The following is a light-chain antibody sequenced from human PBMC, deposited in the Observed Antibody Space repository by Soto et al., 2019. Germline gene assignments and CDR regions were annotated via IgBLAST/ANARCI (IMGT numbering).Light chain of an antibody. J-gene: IGKJ5*01. CDR1: QDIRKY. V-gene: IGKV1-33*01. Sequence: IQMTQSPSSLSASVRDRVTITFQATQDIRKYLNWYQQKPGKAPKLLIYDASSLETGVPSRFSGSGSGTDFTLTISSLQPEDFATYYCQQYDNLPLIFGQGTRLEIK. CDR3: QQYDNLPLI. CDR2: DAS.